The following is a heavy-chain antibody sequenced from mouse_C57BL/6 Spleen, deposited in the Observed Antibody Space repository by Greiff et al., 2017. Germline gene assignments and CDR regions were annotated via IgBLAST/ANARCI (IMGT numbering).Heavy chain of an antibody. V-gene: IGHV1-69*01. CDR2: IDPSDSYT. J-gene: IGHJ2*01. CDR1: GYTFTSYW. Sequence: VQLQQPGAELVMPGASVKLSCKASGYTFTSYWMHWVKQRPGQGLWWIGEIDPSDSYTNYNQKFKGKSTLTVDKSSSTAYMQLSSLTSEDSAVYYCARSSNYFDYWGQGTTLTVSS. CDR3: ARSSNYFDY.